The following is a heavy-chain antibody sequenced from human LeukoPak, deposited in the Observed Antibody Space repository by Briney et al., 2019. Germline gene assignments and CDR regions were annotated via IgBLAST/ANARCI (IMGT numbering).Heavy chain of an antibody. J-gene: IGHJ4*02. V-gene: IGHV3-30*02. CDR2: IRYDGSNK. CDR1: GFTFSSYG. CDR3: AKDWGRGHYHIATSPDY. D-gene: IGHD3-10*01. Sequence: PGGSLRLSCAASGFTFSSYGMHWVRQAPGKGLEWVAFIRYDGSNKYYADSVKGRFTISRDNSKNTLYLQMNSLRAEDTAVYYCAKDWGRGHYHIATSPDYWGQGTLVTVSS.